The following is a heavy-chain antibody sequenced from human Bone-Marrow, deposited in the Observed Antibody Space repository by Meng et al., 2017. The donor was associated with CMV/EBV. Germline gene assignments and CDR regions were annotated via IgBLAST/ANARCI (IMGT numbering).Heavy chain of an antibody. CDR3: ARDQKGGLTLQWFDP. D-gene: IGHD2-21*02. J-gene: IGHJ5*02. V-gene: IGHV1-69*04. Sequence: SVKVSCKASGYTFTSYDINWVRQAPGQGLEWMGRIIPILDITNYAQKFQGRVTITADKSTNTAYMEMSSLRSDDTAVYYCARDQKGGLTLQWFDPWGQGTLVTVSS. CDR2: IIPILDIT. CDR1: GYTFTSYD.